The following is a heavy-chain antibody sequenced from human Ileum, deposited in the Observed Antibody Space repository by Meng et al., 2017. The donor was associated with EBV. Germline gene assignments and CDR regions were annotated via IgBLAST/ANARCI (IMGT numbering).Heavy chain of an antibody. CDR1: GVSFSGYD. J-gene: IGHJ4*02. CDR2: INHSGST. CDR3: ARGHDYGDYASDY. Sequence: QAQLWPVGAGLLKPSEALSLTCAGYGVSFSGYDWSWIRQPPGKGLEWIGEINHSGSTNYNPSLKSRVTISVDTSKNQFPLKLSSVTAADTAVYYCARGHDYGDYASDYWGQGTLVTVSS. V-gene: IGHV4-34*01. D-gene: IGHD4-17*01.